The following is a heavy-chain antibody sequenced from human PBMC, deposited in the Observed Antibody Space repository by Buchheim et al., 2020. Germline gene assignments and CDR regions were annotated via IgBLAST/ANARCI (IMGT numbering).Heavy chain of an antibody. J-gene: IGHJ4*02. D-gene: IGHD3-9*01. V-gene: IGHV3-7*01. CDR3: ARDLSPYYDILTGQFDY. CDR1: GFTFSSYW. Sequence: EVQLVESGGGLVQPGGSLRLSCAASGFTFSSYWMSWVRQAPGKGLEWVANIKQDGSEKYYVDSVKGRFTISRDNAKNSLYLQMNSLRAEDTAVYYCARDLSPYYDILTGQFDYWGQGTL. CDR2: IKQDGSEK.